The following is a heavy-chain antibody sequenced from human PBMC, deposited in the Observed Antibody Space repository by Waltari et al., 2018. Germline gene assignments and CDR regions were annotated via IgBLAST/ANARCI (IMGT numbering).Heavy chain of an antibody. D-gene: IGHD2-2*01. Sequence: QVQLVQSGAEVKKPGASVKVSCKASGYTFTSYDINWVRQATGQGLEWMGWMNPNSGNTGYAKKFQGRVTMTRNTSISTAYMELSSLRSEDTAVYYCARDPDCSSTSCYAYGMDVWGQGTTVTVSS. V-gene: IGHV1-8*02. CDR2: MNPNSGNT. CDR3: ARDPDCSSTSCYAYGMDV. CDR1: GYTFTSYD. J-gene: IGHJ6*02.